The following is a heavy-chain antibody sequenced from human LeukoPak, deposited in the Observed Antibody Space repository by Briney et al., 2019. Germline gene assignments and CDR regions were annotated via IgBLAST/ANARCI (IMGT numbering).Heavy chain of an antibody. J-gene: IGHJ4*02. Sequence: GGSLRLSCAASGFTSSSYAMHWVRQAPGKGLEWVAVISYDGSNKYYADSVKGRFTISRDNSKNTLYLQMNSLRAEDTAVYYCARETTVTCFDYWGQGTLVTVSS. CDR1: GFTSSSYA. D-gene: IGHD4-17*01. V-gene: IGHV3-30-3*01. CDR3: ARETTVTCFDY. CDR2: ISYDGSNK.